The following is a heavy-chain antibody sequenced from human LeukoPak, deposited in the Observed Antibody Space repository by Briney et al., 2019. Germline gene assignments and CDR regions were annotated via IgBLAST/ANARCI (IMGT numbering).Heavy chain of an antibody. CDR3: ARGLVVVPEYFDY. D-gene: IGHD3-22*01. CDR1: GGTFSSYA. V-gene: IGHV1-69*04. Sequence: SVKVSCKASGGTFSSYAISWVRQAPGQGLEWMGRIIPILGIANYAQKFQGRVTITADKSTSTDYMELSSLRSEDTAVYYCARGLVVVPEYFDYWGQGTLATVSS. J-gene: IGHJ4*02. CDR2: IIPILGIA.